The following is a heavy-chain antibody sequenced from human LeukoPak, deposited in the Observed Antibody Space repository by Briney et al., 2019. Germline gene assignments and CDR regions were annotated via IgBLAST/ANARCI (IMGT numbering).Heavy chain of an antibody. CDR1: GFIFSSYA. V-gene: IGHV3-23*01. D-gene: IGHD6-13*01. Sequence: GGSLRLSCAASGFIFSSYAMSWVRQAPGKGLEWVSAISGSGGSTYYADSVKGRFTISRDNSKNTLYLQMNSLRAEDTAVYYCAKGGRSSGWYGVFDIWGQGTMVTVSS. CDR2: ISGSGGST. CDR3: AKGGRSSGWYGVFDI. J-gene: IGHJ3*02.